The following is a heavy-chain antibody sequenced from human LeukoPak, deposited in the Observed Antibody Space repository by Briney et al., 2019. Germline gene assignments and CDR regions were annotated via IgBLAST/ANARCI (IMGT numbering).Heavy chain of an antibody. D-gene: IGHD6-13*01. CDR2: INSDGSST. CDR3: AREAAAYDS. CDR1: GFTFSSFW. J-gene: IGHJ4*02. Sequence: GGSLRLSCAASGFTFSSFWMHWVRQVPGKGLVWVSRINSDGSSTSYADSVKGRFTVSRDNAKNTVYLQMNSLRAEDTAVYYCAREAAAYDSWGQGTLVIVSS. V-gene: IGHV3-74*01.